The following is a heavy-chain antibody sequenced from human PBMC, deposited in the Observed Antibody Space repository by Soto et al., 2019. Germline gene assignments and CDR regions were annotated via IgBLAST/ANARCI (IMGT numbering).Heavy chain of an antibody. CDR3: ARDRVGAGYSSSWPLGY. Sequence: ASVKVACKASGYTFTSYYMHWVRQAPGQGLEWMGIINPSGGSTSYAQRFQGRVTMTRDTSTSTVYMELSSLRSEDTAVYYCARDRVGAGYSSSWPLGYWGQGTLVTVSS. CDR1: GYTFTSYY. CDR2: INPSGGST. J-gene: IGHJ4*02. D-gene: IGHD6-13*01. V-gene: IGHV1-46*03.